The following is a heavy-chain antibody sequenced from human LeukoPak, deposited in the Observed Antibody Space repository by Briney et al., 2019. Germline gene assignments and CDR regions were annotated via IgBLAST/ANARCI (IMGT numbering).Heavy chain of an antibody. CDR2: ISSSSNYI. Sequence: PGGSLRLSCAASGFTFNSYSMSWVRQAPGKGLEWVSSISSSSNYIYYADSVKGRFTISRDSAKNSLYLQMNSLRAEDTAVYYCARVSSNWYLYWGQGTLVTVSS. CDR1: GFTFNSYS. V-gene: IGHV3-21*01. CDR3: ARVSSNWYLY. D-gene: IGHD6-13*01. J-gene: IGHJ4*02.